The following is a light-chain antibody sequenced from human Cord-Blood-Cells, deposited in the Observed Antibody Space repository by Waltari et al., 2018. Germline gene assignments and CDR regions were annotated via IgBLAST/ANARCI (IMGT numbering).Light chain of an antibody. CDR3: QQYNNWWT. Sequence: IVMTQSPATLSVSPGERANLSCRASQSVSSNLAWYQQKPGQAPRLLIYGASTRATGIPARFSGSGSGTEFTLTISSLQSEDFAVYYCQQYNNWWTFGQGTKVEIK. CDR1: QSVSSN. V-gene: IGKV3-15*01. CDR2: GAS. J-gene: IGKJ1*01.